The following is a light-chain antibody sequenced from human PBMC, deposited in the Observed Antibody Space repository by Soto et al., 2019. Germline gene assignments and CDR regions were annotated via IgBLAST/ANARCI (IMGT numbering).Light chain of an antibody. V-gene: IGKV3-15*01. J-gene: IGKJ1*01. CDR1: QSVRSN. Sequence: EIVMTQSPATLSMSPGERATLSCRASQSVRSNLAWYQQKPGQAPRVPVYGASMRAAGIPARFSGSGSGTELTLTISSLQSEDFAVYYCQQYNNWPPWTFGQGTKVDIK. CDR2: GAS. CDR3: QQYNNWPPWT.